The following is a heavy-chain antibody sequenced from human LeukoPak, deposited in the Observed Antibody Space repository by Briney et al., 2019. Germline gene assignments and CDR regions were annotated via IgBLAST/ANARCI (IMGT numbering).Heavy chain of an antibody. CDR3: AXLVRALXYCSGGSCPTHDY. CDR2: ISYDGNNK. J-gene: IGHJ4*02. V-gene: IGHV3-30*03. D-gene: IGHD2-15*01. Sequence: GGSLRLSCAASGFTFSSYGIHWVRQTPGKGLEWVAVISYDGNNKYYADSVKGRFTISRDNSKNTLYLQMNSLRAEDTAVYYXAXLVRALXYCSGGSCPTHDYWGQGTLVTVSS. CDR1: GFTFSSYG.